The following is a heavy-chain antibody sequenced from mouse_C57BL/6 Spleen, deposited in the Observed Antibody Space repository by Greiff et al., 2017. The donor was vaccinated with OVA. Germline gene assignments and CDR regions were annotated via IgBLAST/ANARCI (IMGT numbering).Heavy chain of an antibody. CDR3: ARRGFDYYGRGYAMDY. D-gene: IGHD1-1*01. J-gene: IGHJ4*01. CDR1: GYTFTSYW. Sequence: VQLQQPGAELVMPGASVKLSCKASGYTFTSYWMHWVKQRPGQGLEWIGEIDPSDSYTNYNQKFKGKSTLTVDKSSSTAYMQLSSLTSEDSAVYYGARRGFDYYGRGYAMDYWGQGTSVTVSS. V-gene: IGHV1-69*01. CDR2: IDPSDSYT.